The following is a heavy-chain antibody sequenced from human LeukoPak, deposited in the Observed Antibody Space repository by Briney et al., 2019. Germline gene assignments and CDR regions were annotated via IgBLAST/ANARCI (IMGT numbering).Heavy chain of an antibody. CDR3: ARQGGYSGYDLDS. D-gene: IGHD5-12*01. Sequence: GESLKISCKGSGFGFSGYWFAWVRQMPGKGLEWMGIIYPGDSDTKYSPSFQGQVTMSADKSISTAYLQWSSLKASDTAMYYCARQGGYSGYDLDSWGQGTLVTVSS. CDR1: GFGFSGYW. CDR2: IYPGDSDT. J-gene: IGHJ4*02. V-gene: IGHV5-51*01.